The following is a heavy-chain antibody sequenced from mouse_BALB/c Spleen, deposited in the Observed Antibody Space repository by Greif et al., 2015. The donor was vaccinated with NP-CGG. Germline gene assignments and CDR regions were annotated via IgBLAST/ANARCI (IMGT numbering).Heavy chain of an antibody. Sequence: EVQLQQSGAELVKPGASVKLSCTASGFNIKDTYMHWVKQRPEQGLEWIGRIDPANGNTKYDPKYQGKATITADISSNTAYLQLRSLTSEDTAVYYCARGRYRYFDVWGAGTTVTVSS. CDR2: IDPANGNT. V-gene: IGHV14-3*02. CDR1: GFNIKDTY. J-gene: IGHJ1*01. CDR3: ARGRYRYFDV.